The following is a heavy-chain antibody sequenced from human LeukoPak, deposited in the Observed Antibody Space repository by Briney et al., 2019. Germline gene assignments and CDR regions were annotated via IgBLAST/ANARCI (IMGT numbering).Heavy chain of an antibody. CDR2: INHSGST. CDR1: GGSFSGYY. CDR3: ARGVVTPRYFDL. D-gene: IGHD2-21*02. V-gene: IGHV4-34*01. Sequence: SETLSLTCAVYGGSFSGYYWSWIRQPPGKGLEWIGEINHSGSTNYNPSLKSRVTISVDTSKNQFSLKLSSVTAADTAVYYCARGVVTPRYFDLWGRGTLVTVSS. J-gene: IGHJ2*01.